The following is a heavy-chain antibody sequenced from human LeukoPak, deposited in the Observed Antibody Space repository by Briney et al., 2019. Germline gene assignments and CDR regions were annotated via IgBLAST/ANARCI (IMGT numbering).Heavy chain of an antibody. CDR3: ARDVLELSPAAGDDY. V-gene: IGHV3-30-3*01. Sequence: GGSLRLSCAASGFTFSSYAMHWVRQAPGKGLEWVAVISYDGSNKYYADSVKGRFTISRDNSKNTLYLQMNSLRAEDTAVYYCARDVLELSPAAGDDYWGQGTLVTVSS. J-gene: IGHJ4*02. CDR2: ISYDGSNK. CDR1: GFTFSSYA. D-gene: IGHD3-3*01.